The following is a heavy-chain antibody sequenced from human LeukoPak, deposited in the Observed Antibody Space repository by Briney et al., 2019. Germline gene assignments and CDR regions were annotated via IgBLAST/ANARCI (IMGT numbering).Heavy chain of an antibody. V-gene: IGHV1-2*02. CDR2: INPNSGGT. J-gene: IGHJ5*02. D-gene: IGHD5-12*01. CDR1: GYTFTSYD. CDR3: ARDRSSIVATITGGWLDP. Sequence: GASVKVSCKASGYTFTSYDINWVRQATGQGLEWMGWINPNSGGTNYAQKFQGRVTMTRDTSISTAYMELSRLRSDDTAVYYCARDRSSIVATITGGWLDPWAREPWSPSP.